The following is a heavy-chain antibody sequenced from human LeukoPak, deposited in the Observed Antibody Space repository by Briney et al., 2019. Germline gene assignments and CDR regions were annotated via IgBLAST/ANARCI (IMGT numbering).Heavy chain of an antibody. CDR3: ARDPSSPYSSSWFDY. Sequence: ASVKVSCKASGYTFTSYYMHWARQAPGQGLEWMGIINPSGGSTSYAQKFQGRVTMTRDTSTSTVYMELSSLRSEDTAVYYCARDPSSPYSSSWFDYWGQGTLVTVSS. V-gene: IGHV1-46*01. J-gene: IGHJ4*02. D-gene: IGHD6-13*01. CDR1: GYTFTSYY. CDR2: INPSGGST.